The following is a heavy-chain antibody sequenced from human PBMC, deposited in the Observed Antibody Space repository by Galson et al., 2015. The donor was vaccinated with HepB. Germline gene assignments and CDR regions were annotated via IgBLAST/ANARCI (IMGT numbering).Heavy chain of an antibody. CDR2: IWYDGSNK. V-gene: IGHV3-33*08. D-gene: IGHD2-21*02. CDR3: ARSRRAYCGGDCYPSDY. Sequence: SLRLSCAASGFTFSSYGMHWVRQAPGKGLEWVAVIWYDGSNKYYADSVKGRFTISRDNSKNTLYLQMNSLRAEDTAVYYCARSRRAYCGGDCYPSDYWGQGTLVTVSS. J-gene: IGHJ4*02. CDR1: GFTFSSYG.